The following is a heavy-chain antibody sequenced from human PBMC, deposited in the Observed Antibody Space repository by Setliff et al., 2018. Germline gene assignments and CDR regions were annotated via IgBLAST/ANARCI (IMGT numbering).Heavy chain of an antibody. CDR3: ARDGISWLMWFDP. CDR2: INPKSGGT. J-gene: IGHJ5*02. V-gene: IGHV1-2*02. D-gene: IGHD3-16*01. Sequence: ALVKVSCKASGYSFTDYYMHWVRQVPGRGLEWMGWINPKSGGTRYAQKFQGRVTMTRDTSISTAYMELSSLRSDDTAVYYCARDGISWLMWFDPWGQGTLVTVS. CDR1: GYSFTDYY.